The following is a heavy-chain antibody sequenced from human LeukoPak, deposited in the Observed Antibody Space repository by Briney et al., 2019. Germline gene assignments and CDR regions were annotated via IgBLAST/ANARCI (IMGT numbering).Heavy chain of an antibody. CDR1: GFTFSRNW. CDR2: VIGDGSTT. J-gene: IGHJ6*02. D-gene: IGHD6-6*01. Sequence: PGGALRLSCAASGFTFSRNWMHWVRQVPGKGLVWVSRVIGDGSTTTYEDSVKGRFTISRDNCKNTVYLQMNSLRAEDTAVYYCARDVHYGMDVWGQGTTVSVSS. V-gene: IGHV3-74*01. CDR3: ARDVHYGMDV.